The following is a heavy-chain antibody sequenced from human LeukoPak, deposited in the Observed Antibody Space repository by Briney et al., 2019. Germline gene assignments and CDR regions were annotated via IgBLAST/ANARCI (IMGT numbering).Heavy chain of an antibody. CDR2: IYTSGST. Sequence: PSETLSLTCTVPGGSISSYYWSWIRQPAGKGLEWIGRIYTSGSTNYNPSLKSRVTISVDPSKNQFSLKLSSVTAADTAVYYCATQYYYGSGSYYNEFDYWGQGTLATVSS. CDR1: GGSISSYY. D-gene: IGHD3-10*01. J-gene: IGHJ4*02. CDR3: ATQYYYGSGSYYNEFDY. V-gene: IGHV4-4*07.